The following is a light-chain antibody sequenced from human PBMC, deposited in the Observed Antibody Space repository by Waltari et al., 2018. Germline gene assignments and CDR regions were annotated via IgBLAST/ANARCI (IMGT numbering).Light chain of an antibody. CDR1: TSDIGKYNL. V-gene: IGLV2-23*02. CDR2: DVK. Sequence: QSALTQTASVSGSPGQAITIPCSGPTSDIGKYNLVSWYQQHPGKPPTRIIYDVKKRASGVSNRFSGSKSGNTAFLTISGLQSADEADYYCCSYAGSAISMFGGGTKVTVL. CDR3: CSYAGSAISM. J-gene: IGLJ3*02.